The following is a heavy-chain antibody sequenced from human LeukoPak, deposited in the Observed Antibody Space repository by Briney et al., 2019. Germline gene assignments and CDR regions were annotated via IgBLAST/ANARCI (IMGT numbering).Heavy chain of an antibody. CDR1: GFTVSSNY. V-gene: IGHV3-53*01. D-gene: IGHD1-26*01. Sequence: GGSLRLSCAASGFTVSSNYMSWVRQAPGKGLEWVSVIYSGGSTYYADSVKGRFTISRDNSKNTLYLQMNSLRAEDTAVYYCAKVVGATLYYFGYWGQGTLVTVSS. CDR3: AKVVGATLYYFGY. CDR2: IYSGGST. J-gene: IGHJ4*02.